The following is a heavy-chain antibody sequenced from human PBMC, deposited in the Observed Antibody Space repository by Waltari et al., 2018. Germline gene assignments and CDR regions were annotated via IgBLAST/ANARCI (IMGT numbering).Heavy chain of an antibody. V-gene: IGHV4-4*07. J-gene: IGHJ3*02. D-gene: IGHD6-6*01. Sequence: QVQLQESGPGLVKPSETLSLTCTVPGGSISSYYWSWIRQPAGKGLEWIGRIYTSGSTNYNPSLKSRVTMSVDTSKNQFSLKLSSVTAADTAVYYCARDWEHMVIAAPANAFDIWGQGTMVTVSS. CDR2: IYTSGST. CDR3: ARDWEHMVIAAPANAFDI. CDR1: GGSISSYY.